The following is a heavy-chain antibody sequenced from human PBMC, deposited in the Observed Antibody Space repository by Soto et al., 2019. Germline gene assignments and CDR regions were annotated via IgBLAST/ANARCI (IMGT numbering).Heavy chain of an antibody. V-gene: IGHV4-38-2*01. CDR3: ATIGNSSRYFPRRGAFDI. Sequence: PSETLSLTCAVSGYSISSGYYWGWIRQPPGKGLEWIGSIYHSGSTYYNPSLKSRVTISVDTSKNQFSLKLSSVTAADTAVYYCATIGNSSRYFPRRGAFDIWGQGTMVTVSS. CDR1: GYSISSGYY. CDR2: IYHSGST. J-gene: IGHJ3*02. D-gene: IGHD3-22*01.